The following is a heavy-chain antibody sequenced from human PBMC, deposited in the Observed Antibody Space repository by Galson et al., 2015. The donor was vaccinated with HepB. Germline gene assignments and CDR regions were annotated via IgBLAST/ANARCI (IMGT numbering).Heavy chain of an antibody. Sequence: SLRLSCAASGFTFSTYSMNWVRQAPGKGLEWVSSIDNTHSYIYYADAVKGRFTISRDNARNSLYLQMNSLRAEDTAVYYCAKDRGYNYGYSFDYWGQGTLVTVSS. CDR3: AKDRGYNYGYSFDY. J-gene: IGHJ4*02. CDR1: GFTFSTYS. D-gene: IGHD5-18*01. CDR2: IDNTHSYI. V-gene: IGHV3-21*01.